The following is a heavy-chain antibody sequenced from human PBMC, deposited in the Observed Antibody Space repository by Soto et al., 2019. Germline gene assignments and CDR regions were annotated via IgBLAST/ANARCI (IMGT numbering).Heavy chain of an antibody. D-gene: IGHD3-3*01. J-gene: IGHJ5*02. CDR3: ARPHYDFWSGYLNWFDP. Sequence: PWRSLRPSCSASVFTCSSYWMHWFRQAPGKGLVWVSRINSDGSSTSYADSVKGRFTISRDNAKNTLYLQMNSLRAEDTAVYYCARPHYDFWSGYLNWFDPWGQGTLVTVSS. CDR2: INSDGSST. CDR1: VFTCSSYW. V-gene: IGHV3-74*01.